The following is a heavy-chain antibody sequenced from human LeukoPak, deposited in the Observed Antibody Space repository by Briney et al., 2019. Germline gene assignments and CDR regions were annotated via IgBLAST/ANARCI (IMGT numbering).Heavy chain of an antibody. CDR3: ARDSFAVTAY. Sequence: PGGSLRLSCAASGFTFSSYAMHWVRQAPGKGLEWVANIKQDGSEKYYVDSVKGRFTISRDNAKNSLYLQMNSLRAEDTAVYYCARDSFAVTAYWGQGTLVTVSS. V-gene: IGHV3-7*01. CDR1: GFTFSSYA. J-gene: IGHJ4*02. D-gene: IGHD2-21*02. CDR2: IKQDGSEK.